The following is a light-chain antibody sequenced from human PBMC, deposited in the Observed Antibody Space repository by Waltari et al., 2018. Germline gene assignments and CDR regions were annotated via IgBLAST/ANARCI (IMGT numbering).Light chain of an antibody. V-gene: IGLV3-10*01. Sequence: SYELTQTPSVSVSPGQTARITCSGHELPRKYAYWFQQKSGQAPRLVIYEDTKLPAGIPVRCSGSSSVTVAALTITGAQVDDEADCYCYSSDSTGLRVFGGGTTVVVL. CDR1: ELPRKY. CDR3: YSSDSTGLRV. CDR2: EDT. J-gene: IGLJ1*01.